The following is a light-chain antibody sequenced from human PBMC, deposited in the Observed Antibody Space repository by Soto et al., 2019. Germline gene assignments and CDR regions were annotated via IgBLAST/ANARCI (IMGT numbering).Light chain of an antibody. CDR1: QTINNY. J-gene: IGKJ4*01. CDR3: HESITAPLT. V-gene: IGKV1-39*01. CDR2: AAS. Sequence: DIQMTQSPSSLSASVGDRVTITCRASQTINNYLNWYQQNPWKAPKLLIYAASSLQSGVPSRLSGSGSGTDLTLTISSLQAEDSATYFCHESITAPLTFGGGTKVDVK.